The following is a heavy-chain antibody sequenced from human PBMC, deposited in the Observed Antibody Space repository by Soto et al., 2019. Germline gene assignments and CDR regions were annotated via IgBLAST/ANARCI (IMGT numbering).Heavy chain of an antibody. CDR3: AREGGSGSYYYGMDV. V-gene: IGHV3-33*01. J-gene: IGHJ6*02. Sequence: QVQLVESGGGVVQPGRSLRRSCAASGFTFSSYGMHWVRQAPGKGLEWVAVIWYDGSNKYYADSVKGRFTISRDNSKNTRYLQMNSLRAEDTAVYYCAREGGSGSYYYGMDVWGQGTTVTVSS. CDR2: IWYDGSNK. D-gene: IGHD1-26*01. CDR1: GFTFSSYG.